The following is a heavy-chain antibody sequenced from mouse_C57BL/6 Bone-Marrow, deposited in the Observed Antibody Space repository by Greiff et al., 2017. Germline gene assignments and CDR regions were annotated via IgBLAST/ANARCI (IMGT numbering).Heavy chain of an antibody. CDR1: GYTFTSYW. V-gene: IGHV1-69*01. CDR2: IDPSDSYT. Sequence: QVQLKQPGAELVMPGASVKLSCKASGYTFTSYWMHWVKQRPGQGLEWIGEIDPSDSYTNYNQKFKGKSTLTVDKSSSTAYMQLSSLTSEDSAVYYCARSGLRGDYAMDYWGQGTSVTVSS. D-gene: IGHD1-1*01. J-gene: IGHJ4*01. CDR3: ARSGLRGDYAMDY.